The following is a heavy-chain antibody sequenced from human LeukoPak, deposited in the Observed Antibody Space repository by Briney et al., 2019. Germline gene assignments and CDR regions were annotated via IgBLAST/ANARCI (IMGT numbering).Heavy chain of an antibody. CDR3: ATSPWIQLYYFDY. V-gene: IGHV1-69*06. CDR1: GGTFSSYA. D-gene: IGHD5-18*01. Sequence: SVKVSCKASGGTFSSYAISWVRQAPGQGLEWMGGIIPIFGTANYAQRFQGRVTITADKSTSTAYMELSSLRSEDTAVYYCATSPWIQLYYFDYWGQGTLVTVSS. CDR2: IIPIFGTA. J-gene: IGHJ4*02.